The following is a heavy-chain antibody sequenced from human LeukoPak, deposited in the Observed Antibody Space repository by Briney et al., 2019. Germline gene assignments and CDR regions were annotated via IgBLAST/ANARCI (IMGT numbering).Heavy chain of an antibody. J-gene: IGHJ4*02. Sequence: GGSLRLSCAASGFTFTTYGMHWVRQAPGKGLEWVSAISGSGGSTYYADSVKGRFTISRDNSKNTLYLQMNSLRAEDTAVYYCAKDRLLWFGEPSRGGTLGDWGQGTLVTVSS. V-gene: IGHV3-23*01. CDR3: AKDRLLWFGEPSRGGTLGD. D-gene: IGHD3-10*01. CDR2: ISGSGGST. CDR1: GFTFTTYG.